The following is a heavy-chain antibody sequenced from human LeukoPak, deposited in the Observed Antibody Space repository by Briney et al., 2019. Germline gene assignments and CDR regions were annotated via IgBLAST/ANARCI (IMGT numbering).Heavy chain of an antibody. Sequence: ASVKVSCKASGYTFTSYGISWVRQAPGQGLEWMGWISAYNGNTNYAQKLQGRVTMTTDTSTSTAYMELRSLRSDDTAVYHCARGTSSGWYPVYYYYYYYMDVWGKGTTVTVSS. CDR1: GYTFTSYG. V-gene: IGHV1-18*01. CDR2: ISAYNGNT. J-gene: IGHJ6*03. CDR3: ARGTSSGWYPVYYYYYYYMDV. D-gene: IGHD6-19*01.